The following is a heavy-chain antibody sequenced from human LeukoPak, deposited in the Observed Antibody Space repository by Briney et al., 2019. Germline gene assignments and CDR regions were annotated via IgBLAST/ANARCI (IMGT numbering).Heavy chain of an antibody. CDR3: ARADIAAAGIGCFDY. Sequence: LRLSCAASGFTFSSSAMSWIRQHPGKGLEWIGYIYYSGSTYYNPSLKSRVTISVDTSKNQFSLKLSSVTAADTAVYYCARADIAAAGIGCFDYWGQGTLVTVSS. D-gene: IGHD6-13*01. CDR2: IYYSGST. CDR1: GFTFSSSA. V-gene: IGHV4-31*02. J-gene: IGHJ4*02.